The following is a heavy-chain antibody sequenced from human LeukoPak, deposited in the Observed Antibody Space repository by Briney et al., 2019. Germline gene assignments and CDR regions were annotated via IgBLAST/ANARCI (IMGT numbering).Heavy chain of an antibody. CDR2: IIPFFGTA. J-gene: IGHJ6*03. Sequence: SVKVSCKASGGTFSSYAVSWVRQAPEQGLEWMGGIIPFFGTASYAHKFQGRVTITTDESTSTAYMDLSSLRSEDTAVYYCARGYSGYANYYMDVWGKGTTVTVSS. CDR1: GGTFSSYA. V-gene: IGHV1-69*05. CDR3: ARGYSGYANYYMDV. D-gene: IGHD5-12*01.